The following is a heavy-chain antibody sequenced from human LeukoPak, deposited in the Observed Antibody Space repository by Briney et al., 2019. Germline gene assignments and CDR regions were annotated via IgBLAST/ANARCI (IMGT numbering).Heavy chain of an antibody. Sequence: PSETLPLTCSVYGGSFSDYFWSWIRQSPGKGLEWIGEIDDGGNTNYNPSLISRVIVSMEKSKKQFSLVMRSVTAADTAVYYCARFSRITWGDWGDAFDIWGQGTTVIASS. J-gene: IGHJ3*02. CDR2: IDDGGNT. D-gene: IGHD2-21*02. CDR3: ARFSRITWGDWGDAFDI. V-gene: IGHV4-34*01. CDR1: GGSFSDYF.